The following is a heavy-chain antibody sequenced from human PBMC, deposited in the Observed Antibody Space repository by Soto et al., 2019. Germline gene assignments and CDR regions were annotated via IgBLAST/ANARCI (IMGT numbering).Heavy chain of an antibody. J-gene: IGHJ6*02. CDR3: ERLHGYCINSSCHGHYAMDV. D-gene: IGHD2-2*01. V-gene: IGHV4-39*01. CDR1: SASISSSSYT. Sequence: QLQLQESGPGLVKPSETLSLTCTVSSASISSSSYTWGWIRQPPGKGLEWIGGIYYSGSTYYNPSLNHRVTVSVDTSNNQFSRKVPSVTAAYTAVYYCERLHGYCINSSCHGHYAMDVCGQGTTVTVSS. CDR2: IYYSGST.